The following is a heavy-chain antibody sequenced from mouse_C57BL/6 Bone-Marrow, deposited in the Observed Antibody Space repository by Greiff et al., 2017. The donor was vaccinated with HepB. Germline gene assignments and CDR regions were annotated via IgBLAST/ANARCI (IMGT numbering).Heavy chain of an antibody. CDR2: ISNGGGST. D-gene: IGHD3-3*01. CDR3: ASLLGYGYFDV. CDR1: GFTFSDYY. V-gene: IGHV5-12*01. J-gene: IGHJ1*03. Sequence: EVMLVESGGGLVQPGGSLKLSCAASGFTFSDYYMYWVRQTPEKRLEWVAYISNGGGSTYYPDTVKGRFTISRDNAKNTLYLQMSRLKSEDTAMYYCASLLGYGYFDVWGTGTTVTVSS.